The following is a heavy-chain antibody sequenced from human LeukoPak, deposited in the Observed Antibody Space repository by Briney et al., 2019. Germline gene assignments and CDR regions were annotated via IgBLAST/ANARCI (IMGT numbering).Heavy chain of an antibody. J-gene: IGHJ3*02. CDR2: IDSISRTI. Sequence: GGSLRLSCAASGFTFSDYCFNWVRQAPGKGPEWVSYIDSISRTIYYADSVKGRFTISRDNAKNSLYLQMNSLRAEDTAVYFCARDGTKTNFSDGGGYYVKTPDAFDIWGQGTMVTVSS. D-gene: IGHD3-22*01. V-gene: IGHV3-48*01. CDR3: ARDGTKTNFSDGGGYYVKTPDAFDI. CDR1: GFTFSDYC.